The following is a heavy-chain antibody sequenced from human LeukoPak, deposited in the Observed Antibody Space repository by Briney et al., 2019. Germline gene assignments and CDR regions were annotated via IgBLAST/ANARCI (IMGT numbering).Heavy chain of an antibody. V-gene: IGHV3-11*04. CDR2: ISSSGSTI. D-gene: IGHD2-8*02. CDR3: ARTLRVGNYYYYYTMDV. J-gene: IGHJ6*02. Sequence: SGGSLRLSCAASGFTFSDYYMSWIRQAPGKGLEWVSYISSSGSTIYYADSVKGRFTISRDNAKNSLYLQMNSLRPDDTAVYYCARTLRVGNYYYYYTMDVWGQGTTVTVSS. CDR1: GFTFSDYY.